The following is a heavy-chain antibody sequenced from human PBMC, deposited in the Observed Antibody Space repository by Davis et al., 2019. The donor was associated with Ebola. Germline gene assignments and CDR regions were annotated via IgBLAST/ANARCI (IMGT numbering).Heavy chain of an antibody. CDR2: IYYSGST. V-gene: IGHV4-61*01. D-gene: IGHD5-18*01. CDR1: GGSVSSTTYY. CDR3: ARLLRGYSYGYGYYYYGMDV. Sequence: SETLSLTCTVSGGSVSSTTYYWSWIRQPPGKGLEWIGYIYYSGSTTYNLSLKSRVTISVDTSKNQFSLKLSSVTAADTAVYYGARLLRGYSYGYGYYYYGMDVWGQGTTVTVSS. J-gene: IGHJ6*02.